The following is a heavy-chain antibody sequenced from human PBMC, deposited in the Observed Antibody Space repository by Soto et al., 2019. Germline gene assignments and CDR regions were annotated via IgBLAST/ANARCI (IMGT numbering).Heavy chain of an antibody. CDR1: GGSISSGDYY. V-gene: IGHV4-30-4*01. D-gene: IGHD3-3*01. CDR3: ARDKRITIFGVVIEGDPTDYYGMDV. CDR2: IYYSGST. Sequence: SETLSLTCTVSGGSISSGDYYWSWIRQPPGKGLEWIGYIYYSGSTYYNPSLKNRVTISVDTSKNQFSLKLSSVTAADTAVYYCARDKRITIFGVVIEGDPTDYYGMDVWGQGTTVTV. J-gene: IGHJ6*02.